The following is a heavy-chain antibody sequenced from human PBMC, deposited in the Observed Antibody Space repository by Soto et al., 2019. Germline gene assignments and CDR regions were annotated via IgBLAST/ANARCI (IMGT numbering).Heavy chain of an antibody. CDR1: GGTFTSYA. V-gene: IGHV1-2*02. D-gene: IGHD2-2*01. CDR2: IIPNSGST. J-gene: IGHJ3*02. Sequence: ASVKLSCKASGGTFTSYAISWVRQAPGQGLEWMGWIIPNSGSTNYAQKFQGRVTMTRDTSISTAYMELSRLRSDDTAVYYCARGYCSSTSCLYAFDIWGQGTMVTVSS. CDR3: ARGYCSSTSCLYAFDI.